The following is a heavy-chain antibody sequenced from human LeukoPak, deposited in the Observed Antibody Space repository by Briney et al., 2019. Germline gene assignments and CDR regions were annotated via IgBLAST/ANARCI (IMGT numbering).Heavy chain of an antibody. CDR1: GGSISSGGYS. V-gene: IGHV4-30-2*01. J-gene: IGHJ4*02. CDR2: IYHSGST. Sequence: EPSQTLSLTCTVSGGSISSGGYSWSWIRQPPGKGLEWIGYIYHSGSTYYNPSLKSRVTMSVDRSKNQFSLKLSSVTAADTAVYYCASSGSFLYTFDYWGQGTLVTVSS. D-gene: IGHD1-26*01. CDR3: ASSGSFLYTFDY.